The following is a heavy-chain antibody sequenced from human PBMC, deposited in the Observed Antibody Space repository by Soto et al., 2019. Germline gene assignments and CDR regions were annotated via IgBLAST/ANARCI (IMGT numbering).Heavy chain of an antibody. V-gene: IGHV3-21*01. CDR2: ITVGSPHI. CDR1: GFPFSAYD. Sequence: EVQLVESGGGLVKPGGSLRLSCTGSGFPFSAYDINWVRQAPGKGLECVSSITVGSPHIYHPNSVKGRFTISRDDAKNSVYLQIDCPRDEDTVLYYCSRSSEAGVRGASWGQGTLVTVSS. CDR3: SRSSEAGVRGAS. D-gene: IGHD3-10*01. J-gene: IGHJ5*02.